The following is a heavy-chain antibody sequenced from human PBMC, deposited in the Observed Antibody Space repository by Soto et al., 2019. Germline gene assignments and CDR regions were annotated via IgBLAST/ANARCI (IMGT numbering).Heavy chain of an antibody. CDR1: GGSISSGGYY. Sequence: SETLSLTCTVSGGSISSGGYYWSWIRQHPGKGLEWIGYIYYSGSTYYNPSLKSRVTISVDTSKNQFSLKLSSVTAADTAVYYCASSLRPAAIPPQYSSGLPFDYWGQGTLVTVSS. CDR3: ASSLRPAAIPPQYSSGLPFDY. J-gene: IGHJ4*02. D-gene: IGHD6-19*01. V-gene: IGHV4-31*03. CDR2: IYYSGST.